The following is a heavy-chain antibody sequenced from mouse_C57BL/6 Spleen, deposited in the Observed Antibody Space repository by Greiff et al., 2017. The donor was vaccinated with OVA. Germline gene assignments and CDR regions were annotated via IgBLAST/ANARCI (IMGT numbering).Heavy chain of an antibody. J-gene: IGHJ3*01. Sequence: QVQLQQFGPGLVKPGASVKISCQASGYAFSSSWRNWGKQRPGKGRGWIGRIYPGEGDINYNGKFKGKATLTADKSSSTAYMQLSSLTSEDSAVYFCARDGSSPWFAYWGQGTLVTVSA. CDR2: IYPGEGDI. CDR3: ARDGSSPWFAY. D-gene: IGHD1-1*01. CDR1: GYAFSSSW. V-gene: IGHV1-82*01.